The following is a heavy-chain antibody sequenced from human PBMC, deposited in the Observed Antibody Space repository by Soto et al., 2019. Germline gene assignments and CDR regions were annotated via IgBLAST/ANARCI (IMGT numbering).Heavy chain of an antibody. Sequence: PSETLSLTCAVYGGSFSGYYWSWIRQPPGKGLEWIGEINHSGSTNYNPSLKSRVTISVDTSKNQFSLKLSSVTAADTAVYYCARGGGFGETTGIWFDPWGQGTLVTVSS. D-gene: IGHD3-10*01. CDR2: INHSGST. V-gene: IGHV4-34*01. J-gene: IGHJ5*02. CDR1: GGSFSGYY. CDR3: ARGGGFGETTGIWFDP.